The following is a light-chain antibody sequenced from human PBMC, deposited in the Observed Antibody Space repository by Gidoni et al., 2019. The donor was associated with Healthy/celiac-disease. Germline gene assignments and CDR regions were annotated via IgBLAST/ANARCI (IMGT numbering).Light chain of an antibody. Sequence: EIELTQSPGTLSLSPGERDTLSCRASQSVSSSYLAWYQQKPGQAPRLLIYGASSRATGLPDRFSGSGSGTDVTLTISRLEPEDFAVYYCQQYGSSPLTFGGGTKVEIK. J-gene: IGKJ4*01. CDR3: QQYGSSPLT. V-gene: IGKV3-20*01. CDR1: QSVSSSY. CDR2: GAS.